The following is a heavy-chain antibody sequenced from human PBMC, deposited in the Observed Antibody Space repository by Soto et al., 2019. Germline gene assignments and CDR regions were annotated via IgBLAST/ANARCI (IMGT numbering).Heavy chain of an antibody. V-gene: IGHV1-69*13. D-gene: IGHD3-3*01. J-gene: IGHJ4*02. CDR3: ATTTIFGVVIIRQFDY. CDR2: IIPIFRTA. Sequence: GASVKVSCKASGGTFNSYAFSWVRQAPGQGLEWMGEIIPIFRTADYAQKFQGRVTITADESTSTAYMELSSLRSEDTAVYYCATTTIFGVVIIRQFDYWGQGTLVTVSS. CDR1: GGTFNSYA.